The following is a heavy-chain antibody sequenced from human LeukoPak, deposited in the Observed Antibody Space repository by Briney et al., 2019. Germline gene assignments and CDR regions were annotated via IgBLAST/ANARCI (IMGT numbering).Heavy chain of an antibody. Sequence: ASVKVPCKASGYTFTSYAMHWVRQAPGQRLEWMGWINAGNGNTKYSQKFQGRVTITRDTSASTAYMELSSLRSEDTAVYYCAREKDYYYGMDVWGQGTTVTVSS. CDR1: GYTFTSYA. CDR3: AREKDYYYGMDV. V-gene: IGHV1-3*01. J-gene: IGHJ6*02. CDR2: INAGNGNT. D-gene: IGHD2-15*01.